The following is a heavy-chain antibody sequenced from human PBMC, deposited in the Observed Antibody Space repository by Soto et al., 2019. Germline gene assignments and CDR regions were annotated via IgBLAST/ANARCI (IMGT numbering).Heavy chain of an antibody. Sequence: QVQLVESGGGVVQPGRSLRLSCAASGFTFSSYGMHWVRQAPGKGLEWVADIWYDGSNKYYADSVKGRFTIYRDNSKNTLYLQMNSLRAEDTAVYYCAREGVSDAFDSWGQGTMVTVSS. CDR3: AREGVSDAFDS. CDR1: GFTFSSYG. D-gene: IGHD3-16*01. CDR2: IWYDGSNK. J-gene: IGHJ3*02. V-gene: IGHV3-33*01.